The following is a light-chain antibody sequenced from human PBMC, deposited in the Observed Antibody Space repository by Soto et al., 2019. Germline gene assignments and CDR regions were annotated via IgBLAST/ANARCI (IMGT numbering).Light chain of an antibody. CDR2: AAS. J-gene: IGKJ3*01. CDR3: QKYSSDPV. CDR1: KGIRNF. Sequence: DIQMTQSPTSLSASVGDRVTITCRASKGIRNFVAWYQQKPGKAPKLLIYAASTLQSGVPSRFSGSGSGTDFTLTINSLQPEGVATYSCQKYSSDPVFGPGTKVEIK. V-gene: IGKV1-27*01.